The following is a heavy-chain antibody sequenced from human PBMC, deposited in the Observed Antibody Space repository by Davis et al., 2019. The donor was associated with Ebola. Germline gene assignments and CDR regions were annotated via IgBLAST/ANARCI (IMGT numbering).Heavy chain of an antibody. J-gene: IGHJ6*03. CDR2: LSGSGDEK. CDR3: AKAYCGADCSYILHFYEYMDV. CDR1: GFTFSGLD. Sequence: GESLKISCAASGFTFSGLDMSWVRQAPGKGLEWVSLLSGSGDEKYYSDSVKGRFTISRDNSKNTLYLQMNSLRAEDTAVYYCAKAYCGADCSYILHFYEYMDVWGKGTTVTVS. D-gene: IGHD2-21*01. V-gene: IGHV3-23*01.